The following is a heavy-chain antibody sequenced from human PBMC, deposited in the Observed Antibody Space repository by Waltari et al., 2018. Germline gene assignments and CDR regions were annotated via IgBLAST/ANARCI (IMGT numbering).Heavy chain of an antibody. V-gene: IGHV1-46*01. CDR1: EYTFTSSY. D-gene: IGHD2-21*01. J-gene: IGHJ6*02. Sequence: QVQLVQSGAEVKKPGACMKISCKTSEYTFTSSYIHCVRQAPGQGLEWMGIINPSGVNTIYAQKFQGRVTMTRDTSTSTVYMELSSLRSEDTAVYYCARDTGALWMDVWGQGTTVTVSS. CDR3: ARDTGALWMDV. CDR2: INPSGVNT.